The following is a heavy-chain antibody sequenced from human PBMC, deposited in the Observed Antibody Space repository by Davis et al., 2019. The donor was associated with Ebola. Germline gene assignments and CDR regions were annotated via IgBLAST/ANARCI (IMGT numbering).Heavy chain of an antibody. D-gene: IGHD5-12*01. J-gene: IGHJ5*02. CDR3: AREDSGYGDWFDP. CDR2: IYYSGST. V-gene: IGHV4-59*01. Sequence: SETLSLTCTVSGGPISSYYWSWIRQPPGKGLEWIGYIYYSGSTNYNPSLKSRVTISVDTSKNQFSLKLSSVTAADTAVYYCAREDSGYGDWFDPWGQGTLVTVSS. CDR1: GGPISSYY.